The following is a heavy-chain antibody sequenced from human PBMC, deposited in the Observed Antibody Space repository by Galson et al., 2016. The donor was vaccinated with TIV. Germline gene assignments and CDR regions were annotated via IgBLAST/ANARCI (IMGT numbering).Heavy chain of an antibody. V-gene: IGHV3-30*18. CDR2: ILYDGTNK. D-gene: IGHD4-17*01. CDR1: GFSFSSYG. Sequence: SLRLSCAASGFSFSSYGMHWVRQAPGKGLEWVAVILYDGTNKYYADSVKGRFTISRDNSKNTLSLQMNSLGTEDTAVYYCAKDPRIYGDYLLAYFDYWGQGTVVTVSS. CDR3: AKDPRIYGDYLLAYFDY. J-gene: IGHJ4*02.